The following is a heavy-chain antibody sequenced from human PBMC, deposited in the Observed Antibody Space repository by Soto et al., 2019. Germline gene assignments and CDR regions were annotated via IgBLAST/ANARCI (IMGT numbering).Heavy chain of an antibody. CDR1: GGSISSGNYY. D-gene: IGHD3-10*01. CDR2: IHYSGST. Sequence: SETLSLTWSVSGGSISSGNYYWSWIRQHPGKGLEWIGYIHYSGSTNYNPSLKSRVTISVDTSKNQFSLKLSSVTAADTAVYYCARRSITMVRGVIEWFDPWDQGTLVTVSS. CDR3: ARRSITMVRGVIEWFDP. J-gene: IGHJ5*02. V-gene: IGHV4-61*01.